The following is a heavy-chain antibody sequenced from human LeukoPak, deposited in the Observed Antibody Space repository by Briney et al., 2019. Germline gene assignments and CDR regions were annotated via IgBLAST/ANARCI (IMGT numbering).Heavy chain of an antibody. J-gene: IGHJ4*02. CDR1: GYTFTGYY. D-gene: IGHD6-19*01. CDR2: INPNSGGT. CDR3: AGDKAVAGINFFDS. Sequence: ASVKVSCKASGYTFTGYYIHWVRQAPGQGLEWMGWINPNSGGTNYAQKFQGRVTMTRDTSISTAYMELSRLKSDDTAVYYCAGDKAVAGINFFDSWGQGTLVTVSS. V-gene: IGHV1-2*02.